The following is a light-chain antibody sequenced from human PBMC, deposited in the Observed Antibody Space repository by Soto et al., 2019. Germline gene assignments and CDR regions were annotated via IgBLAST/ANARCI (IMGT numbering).Light chain of an antibody. CDR1: QSISGW. J-gene: IGKJ2*01. Sequence: DIQMTQSPSTLSASVGDRVTITCRASQSISGWLAWYQQKPGKAPKLLISKASSLQSAVTSRFSGSGSGTELTLTISNLHPDDFATYYCQQYSSYPYTFGQGTKLAIK. CDR2: KAS. CDR3: QQYSSYPYT. V-gene: IGKV1-5*03.